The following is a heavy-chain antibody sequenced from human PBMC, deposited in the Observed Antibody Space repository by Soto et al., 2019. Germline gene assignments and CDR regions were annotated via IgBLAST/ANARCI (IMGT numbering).Heavy chain of an antibody. J-gene: IGHJ6*02. Sequence: QVHLVQSGADVKKPGASVKVSCTASGYTFSSYAVSWVRQAPGQGLEWMAWITTYDGRTTYAEKLQGRVTVTTDTSTSTAYMELRSLRSDDTAVYYCASTVTTYYYGMDVWGQGTTVTVSS. CDR2: ITTYDGRT. CDR3: ASTVTTYYYGMDV. V-gene: IGHV1-18*01. D-gene: IGHD4-4*01. CDR1: GYTFSSYA.